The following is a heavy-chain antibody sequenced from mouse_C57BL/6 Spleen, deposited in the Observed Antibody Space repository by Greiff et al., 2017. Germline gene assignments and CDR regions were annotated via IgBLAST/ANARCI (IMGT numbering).Heavy chain of an antibody. CDR2: IYPGDGDT. J-gene: IGHJ1*03. D-gene: IGHD1-1*01. CDR1: GYAFSSSW. CDR3: ARGSSYAYFEV. V-gene: IGHV1-82*01. Sequence: QVQLQQSGPELVKPGASVKISCKASGYAFSSSWMNWVKQRPGKGLEWIGRIYPGDGDTNYNGKFKGKATLTADKSSSTAYMQLSSLTSEDSAVYFCARGSSYAYFEVWGTGTTVTVSS.